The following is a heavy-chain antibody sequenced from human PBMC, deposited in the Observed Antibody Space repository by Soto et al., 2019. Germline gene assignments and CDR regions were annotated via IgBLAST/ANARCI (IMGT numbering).Heavy chain of an antibody. D-gene: IGHD2-21*02. CDR1: GYTFTSYG. CDR3: ARDSPHIVVVTAILYYFDY. V-gene: IGHV1-18*01. CDR2: ISAYNGNT. J-gene: IGHJ4*02. Sequence: ASVKVSCKASGYTFTSYGISWVRQAPGQGLEWMGWISAYNGNTNYAQKLQGRVTMTTDTSTSTAYMELRSLRSDDTAVYYCARDSPHIVVVTAILYYFDYWGQGTLVTVSS.